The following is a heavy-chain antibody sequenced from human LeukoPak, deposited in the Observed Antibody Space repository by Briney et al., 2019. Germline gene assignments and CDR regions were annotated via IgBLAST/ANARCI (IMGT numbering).Heavy chain of an antibody. D-gene: IGHD2-2*01. CDR1: GGSISSYY. CDR3: ARDRSIHYYYGMDV. CDR2: IYYSGST. J-gene: IGHJ6*02. V-gene: IGHV4-59*12. Sequence: SETLSLTCTVSGGSISSYYWSWIRQPPGKGLEWIGYIYYSGSTNYNPSLKSRVTISVDTSKNQFSLKLSSVTAADTAVYYCARDRSIHYYYGMDVWGQGTTVTVSS.